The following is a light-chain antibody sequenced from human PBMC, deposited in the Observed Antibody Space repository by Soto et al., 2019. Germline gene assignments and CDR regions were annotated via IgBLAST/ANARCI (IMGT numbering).Light chain of an antibody. J-gene: IGKJ5*01. CDR2: TAS. V-gene: IGKV1-9*01. CDR1: QDITNS. CDR3: QQFNSYPIT. Sequence: DIQLTQSPSFLSASVGDRVTISCWASQDITNSLAWYHQKPGKTPKFLISTASTLQSGVPSRFSGTGSGTEFTLTISGLQPEDFATYYCQQFNSYPITLGQGTRLEI.